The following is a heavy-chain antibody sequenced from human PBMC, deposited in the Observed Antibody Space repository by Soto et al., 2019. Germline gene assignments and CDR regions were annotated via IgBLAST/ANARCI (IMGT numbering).Heavy chain of an antibody. CDR1: GDSIRSAHYF. V-gene: IGHV4-39*01. D-gene: IGHD2-2*01. Sequence: SETLSLTCSVFGDSIRSAHYFWGWVRQPPGKGLEWIGSIYHSGATFYDPDLRSRVTLSVYTTNSQFSLRLSSVTAADTTVYFCARQQYCGSSTCYDSLYYPYMDVWGKGTMVTVSS. J-gene: IGHJ6*03. CDR3: ARQQYCGSSTCYDSLYYPYMDV. CDR2: IYHSGAT.